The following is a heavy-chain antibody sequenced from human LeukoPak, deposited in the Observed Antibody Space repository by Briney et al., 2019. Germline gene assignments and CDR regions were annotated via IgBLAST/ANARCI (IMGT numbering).Heavy chain of an antibody. J-gene: IGHJ4*02. CDR1: GFTFSSYA. CDR2: ISSSSSYI. Sequence: GGSLRLSCAASGFTFSSYAMHWVRQAPGKGLEWVSSISSSSSYIYYADSVKGRFTISRDNAKNSLYLQMNSLRAEDTAVYYCAGDGEVTIFGVVTSYYFDYWGQGTLVTVSS. CDR3: AGDGEVTIFGVVTSYYFDY. D-gene: IGHD3-3*01. V-gene: IGHV3-21*01.